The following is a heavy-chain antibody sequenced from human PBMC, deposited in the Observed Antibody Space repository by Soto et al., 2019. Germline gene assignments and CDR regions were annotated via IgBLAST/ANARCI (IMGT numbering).Heavy chain of an antibody. J-gene: IGHJ4*02. CDR2: ISHDGSNK. D-gene: IGHD1-7*01. V-gene: IGHV3-30-3*01. CDR1: GFTFSSYA. CDR3: ARGKGRELREFDY. Sequence: GGSLRLSCAASGFTFSSYAMHWVRQAPGKGLEWVAVISHDGSNKYSADSVKGRFTISRDNSKNTLYLQINSLRAKDTAVYYCARGKGRELREFDYWRPGILVTVSS.